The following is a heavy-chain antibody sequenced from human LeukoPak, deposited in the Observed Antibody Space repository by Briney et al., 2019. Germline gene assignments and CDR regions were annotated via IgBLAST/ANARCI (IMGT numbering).Heavy chain of an antibody. V-gene: IGHV3-30*18. CDR2: ISYDGSNK. CDR1: GFTFSSYG. Sequence: PGGSLRLSCAASGFTFSSYGMHWVRQAPGKGLEWVAVISYDGSNKYYADSVKGRFTISRDNSKNTLYLQMNSLRAEDTAVHYCAKDPIQYYDFWSGYYSNWFDPWGQGTLVTVSS. J-gene: IGHJ5*02. D-gene: IGHD3-3*01. CDR3: AKDPIQYYDFWSGYYSNWFDP.